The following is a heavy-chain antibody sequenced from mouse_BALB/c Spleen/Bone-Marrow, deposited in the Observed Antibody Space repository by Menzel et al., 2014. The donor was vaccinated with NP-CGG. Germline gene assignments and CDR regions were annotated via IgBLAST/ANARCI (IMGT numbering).Heavy chain of an antibody. D-gene: IGHD2-4*01. CDR2: IWGGGST. Sequence: QVQLQQSGPGLVAPSQSLSITCTVSGFSLTGYGVSWVRQPPGKGLEWLGMIWGGGSTDYNSALKSRLSITKDNSKSQVFLKMSSLQTDDTARYYCARDSFLITRALDYWGQGTSVTVSS. CDR1: GFSLTGYG. CDR3: ARDSFLITRALDY. J-gene: IGHJ4*01. V-gene: IGHV2-6-7*01.